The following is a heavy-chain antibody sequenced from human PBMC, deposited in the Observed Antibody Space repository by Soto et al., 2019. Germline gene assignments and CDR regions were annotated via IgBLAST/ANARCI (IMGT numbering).Heavy chain of an antibody. CDR3: AKASDDIVLMVYATGLLFDY. Sequence: ASVKVSCKASGYTFTSYGISWVRQAPGQGLEWMGWISAYNGNTNYAQKLQGRVTMTTDTSTSTAYMELRSLRSDDTAVYYCAKASDDIVLMVYATGLLFDYWGQGTLVTVSS. V-gene: IGHV1-18*01. J-gene: IGHJ4*02. CDR1: GYTFTSYG. D-gene: IGHD2-8*01. CDR2: ISAYNGNT.